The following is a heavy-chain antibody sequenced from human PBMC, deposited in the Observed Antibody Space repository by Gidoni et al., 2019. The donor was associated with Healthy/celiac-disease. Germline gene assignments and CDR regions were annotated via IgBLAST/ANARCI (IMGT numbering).Heavy chain of an antibody. CDR1: GGSISSSSYY. D-gene: IGHD3-22*01. J-gene: IGHJ5*02. CDR3: ARLFVDYDSTNFDP. V-gene: IGHV4-39*01. CDR2: IYYSGST. Sequence: QLQLQESGPGLVKPSETLSPTCTVSGGSISSSSYYWGWIRQPPGKGLEWIGSIYYSGSTYYNPSLKSRVTISVDTSKNQFSLKLSSVTAADTAVYYCARLFVDYDSTNFDPWGQGTLVTVSS.